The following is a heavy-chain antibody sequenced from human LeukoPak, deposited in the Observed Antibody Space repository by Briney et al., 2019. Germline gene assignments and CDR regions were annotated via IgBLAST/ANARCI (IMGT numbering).Heavy chain of an antibody. CDR1: GFTVSTNY. D-gene: IGHD6-13*01. CDR3: ARSSGYSSSWYGSAPLDY. V-gene: IGHV3-66*01. CDR2: IYNDGSS. J-gene: IGHJ4*02. Sequence: GGSLSLSCLASGFTVSTNYMSWVRQAPGKGLDWFSVIYNDGSSYYADSVKGRFTISRDNSKNTLYLQMNSLRAEDTAVYYCARSSGYSSSWYGSAPLDYWGQGTLVTVSS.